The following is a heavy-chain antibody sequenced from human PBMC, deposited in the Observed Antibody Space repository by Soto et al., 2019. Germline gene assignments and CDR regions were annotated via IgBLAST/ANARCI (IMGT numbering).Heavy chain of an antibody. D-gene: IGHD3-22*01. V-gene: IGHV1-2*02. Sequence: QVHLVQSGAEVRGPGASVKVSCKASGYTFTDDYIHWVRQAPGQGLEWMGWIYPNSGGTTYAQKVQGRVTLTRDTSINIAYMELSSLRSDDTAMYYFAREMSIGGYLMDVWGQGTTVTVSS. J-gene: IGHJ6*01. CDR3: AREMSIGGYLMDV. CDR1: GYTFTDDY. CDR2: IYPNSGGT.